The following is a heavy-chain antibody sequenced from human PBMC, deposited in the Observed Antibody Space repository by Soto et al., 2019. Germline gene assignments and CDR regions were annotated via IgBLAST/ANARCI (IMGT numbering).Heavy chain of an antibody. V-gene: IGHV3-7*01. J-gene: IGHJ3*02. CDR2: IKQDGSEK. CDR3: ARDRDSPYGDYAFDI. Sequence: GGSLRLSCAASGFTFSSYWMSWVRQAPKKGLEWVANIKQDGSEKYYVDSVKGRFTISRDNAKNSLYLQMNSLRAEDTSVYYCARDRDSPYGDYAFDIWGQGTMVTVSS. D-gene: IGHD4-17*01. CDR1: GFTFSSYW.